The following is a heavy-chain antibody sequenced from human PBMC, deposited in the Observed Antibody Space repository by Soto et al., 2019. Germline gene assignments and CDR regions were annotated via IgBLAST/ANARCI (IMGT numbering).Heavy chain of an antibody. V-gene: IGHV1-2*02. CDR2: INPETGGT. Sequence: QVQLVQSGADVKTPGASVRVSCKASGYTFTGYYVHWVREATGQGLEWMGWINPETGGTSYAQKFQGRVTLSRDTSINTAYLELSRLRFDDAAVYFCVRERYQVISDGMDVWGQGTTVTVSS. CDR3: VRERYQVISDGMDV. J-gene: IGHJ6*02. CDR1: GYTFTGYY. D-gene: IGHD2-2*01.